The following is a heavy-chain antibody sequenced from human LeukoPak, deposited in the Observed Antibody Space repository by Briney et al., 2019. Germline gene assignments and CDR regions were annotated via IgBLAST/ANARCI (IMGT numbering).Heavy chain of an antibody. CDR1: GGSINSSDW. D-gene: IGHD1-26*01. CDR3: ARVVGAPQYFDY. CDR2: IYHSGCT. J-gene: IGHJ4*02. V-gene: IGHV4-4*02. Sequence: SETLSLTCAVSGGSINSSDWWSWVRQPPGKGLEWIGEIYHSGCTNYNPSLKSRVTISVDKSKNQFSLKLSSVTAADTAVYYCARVVGAPQYFDYWGQGTLVTVSS.